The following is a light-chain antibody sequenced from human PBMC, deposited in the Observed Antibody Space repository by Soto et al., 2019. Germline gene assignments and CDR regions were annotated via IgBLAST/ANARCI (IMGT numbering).Light chain of an antibody. Sequence: ELTQPPSVSVSPGQTATITCSGDKLGNKYTSWYQQKPGQSPVLIIYQDTRRPSGIPERFSGSNSGTTATLTISGTQAMDEADYYCQAWDSSYVFGTGTKLTVL. J-gene: IGLJ1*01. CDR1: KLGNKY. CDR2: QDT. V-gene: IGLV3-1*01. CDR3: QAWDSSYV.